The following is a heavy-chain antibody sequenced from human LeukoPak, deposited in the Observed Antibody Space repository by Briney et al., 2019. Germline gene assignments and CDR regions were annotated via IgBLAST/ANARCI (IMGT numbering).Heavy chain of an antibody. Sequence: GGSLRLSCAASGFAFGSYAMSWVRQAPGKGLEWVSSISGSGGSTHYADSVKGRFTISRDKTKNTLYLQMNSLRAEDTAVYYCAKSAYYDASGYYREYYSDYWGQGTLVTVSS. CDR1: GFAFGSYA. J-gene: IGHJ4*02. CDR2: ISGSGGST. V-gene: IGHV3-23*01. CDR3: AKSAYYDASGYYREYYSDY. D-gene: IGHD3-22*01.